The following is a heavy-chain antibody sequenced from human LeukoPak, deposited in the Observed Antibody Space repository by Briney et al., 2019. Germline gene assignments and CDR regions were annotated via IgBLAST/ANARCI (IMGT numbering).Heavy chain of an antibody. J-gene: IGHJ4*02. D-gene: IGHD1-26*01. Sequence: PSETLSLTCTVSGGSISIYYWNWIRQPPGKGLGWIGYIYNSGSTSYNPSLKSRVTISVDTSKNQFSLKLTSVTAADTAVYYCVRDRELTYWGQGTLVTVSS. CDR2: IYNSGST. V-gene: IGHV4-59*01. CDR3: VRDRELTY. CDR1: GGSISIYY.